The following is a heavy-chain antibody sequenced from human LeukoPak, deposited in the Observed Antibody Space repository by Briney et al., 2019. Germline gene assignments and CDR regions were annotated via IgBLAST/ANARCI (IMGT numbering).Heavy chain of an antibody. CDR3: AKDQYSGSSASPDY. CDR2: IKQDGSEK. CDR1: GFTFSSYW. D-gene: IGHD1-26*01. V-gene: IGHV3-7*03. Sequence: GGSLRLSCAASGFTFSSYWMSWVRQAPGKGLEWVANIKQDGSEKYYVDSVKGRFTISRDNSKNTLYLQMNSLRAEDTAVYFCAKDQYSGSSASPDYWGQGTLVTVSS. J-gene: IGHJ4*02.